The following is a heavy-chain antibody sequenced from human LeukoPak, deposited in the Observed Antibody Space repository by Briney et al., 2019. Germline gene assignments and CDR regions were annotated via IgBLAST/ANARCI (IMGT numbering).Heavy chain of an antibody. Sequence: SETLSLTCSVSGGSISSNSYYWGWIRQPPGKGLEWIGSFYYSGSTYYNPSLKSRVTISLDMSKSQFSLKLSSVTAADTAVYYCARSPRTTGTTPNYYYYMDVWGKGTTVTVSS. V-gene: IGHV4-39*07. CDR1: GGSISSNSYY. CDR3: ARSPRTTGTTPNYYYYMDV. D-gene: IGHD1-1*01. J-gene: IGHJ6*03. CDR2: FYYSGST.